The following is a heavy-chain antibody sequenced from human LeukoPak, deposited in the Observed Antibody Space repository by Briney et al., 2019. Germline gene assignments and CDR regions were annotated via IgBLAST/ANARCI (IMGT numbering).Heavy chain of an antibody. V-gene: IGHV4-59*01. CDR3: AREVWGHGMDV. CDR2: IYNRGNT. CDR1: GGSISSYY. J-gene: IGHJ6*02. D-gene: IGHD3-16*01. Sequence: SETLSLTCTVSGGSISSYYWSWIRQPPGKGLEWIGYIYNRGNTNYNPSLKSRVTISVDTSKNQFSLKLSSVTAADTAVYYCAREVWGHGMDVWGQGTTGTVSS.